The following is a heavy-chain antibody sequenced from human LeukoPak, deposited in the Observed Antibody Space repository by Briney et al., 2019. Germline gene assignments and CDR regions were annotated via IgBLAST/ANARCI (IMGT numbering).Heavy chain of an antibody. V-gene: IGHV3-7*01. D-gene: IGHD5-12*01. CDR3: ATDTAGYDY. Sequence: GGSLRLSCAASGFTFSSYWMSWVRQAPGKGLEWVANIKQDGSEKYYVDSVKGRFTISRDNANNLVYLQMNSLRAEDTAVYYCATDTAGYDYWGQGTLVTVSS. CDR2: IKQDGSEK. J-gene: IGHJ4*02. CDR1: GFTFSSYW.